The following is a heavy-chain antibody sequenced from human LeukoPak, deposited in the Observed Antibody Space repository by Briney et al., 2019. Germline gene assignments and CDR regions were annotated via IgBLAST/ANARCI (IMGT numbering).Heavy chain of an antibody. V-gene: IGHV4-39*07. CDR2: FYYSGST. CDR3: ARDARGYSYGYGVYYYYYMDV. CDR1: GDSISGSDYY. D-gene: IGHD5-18*01. J-gene: IGHJ6*03. Sequence: SETLSLTCIVSGDSISGSDYYWGWIRQPPGKGLEWIGSFYYSGSTYYNPSLKSRVTILVDTSKNQFSLKLSSVTAADTAVYYCARDARGYSYGYGVYYYYYMDVWGKGTTVTVSS.